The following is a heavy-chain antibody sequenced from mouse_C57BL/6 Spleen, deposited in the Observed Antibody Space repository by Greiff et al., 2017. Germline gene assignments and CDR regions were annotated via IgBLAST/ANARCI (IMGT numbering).Heavy chain of an antibody. CDR1: GYAFSSSW. CDR2: IYPGDGDT. D-gene: IGHD4-1*01. Sequence: VQLQQSGPELVKPGASVKISCKASGYAFSSSWMNWVKQRPGKGLEWIGRIYPGDGDTTYTGKFKGKATLTADKSSSTAYMQLSRLTSEDSAVSFCARSDWDSYFDYWGQGTTLTVSS. J-gene: IGHJ2*01. CDR3: ARSDWDSYFDY. V-gene: IGHV1-82*01.